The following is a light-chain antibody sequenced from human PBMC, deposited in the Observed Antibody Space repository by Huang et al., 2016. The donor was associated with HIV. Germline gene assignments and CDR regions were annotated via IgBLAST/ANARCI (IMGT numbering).Light chain of an antibody. CDR2: GAS. CDR3: QQYNNWPPWT. CDR1: QSFSSN. V-gene: IGKV3-15*01. Sequence: IVMTQSPATLSVSPWERATLSCSASQSFSSNLAWYQQKPGQAPRLLLYGASTRATGIPARFSGSGSGTEFTLTISSLQSEDFAIYYCQQYNNWPPWTFGQGTKVEIK. J-gene: IGKJ1*01.